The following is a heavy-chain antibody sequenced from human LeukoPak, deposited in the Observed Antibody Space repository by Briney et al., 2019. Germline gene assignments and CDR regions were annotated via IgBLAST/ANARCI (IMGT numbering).Heavy chain of an antibody. D-gene: IGHD6-13*01. CDR2: ISGSGGST. CDR3: AKEWRYSSSWYQYYFDY. V-gene: IGHV3-23*01. J-gene: IGHJ4*02. CDR1: GFTFNNYA. Sequence: GGSLRLSCAASGFTFNNYALSWVRQAPGKGLDWVSVISGSGGSTYYADSVKGRFTISRDNSKNTLYLQMNSLRAEDTAVYYCAKEWRYSSSWYQYYFDYWGQGTLVTVSS.